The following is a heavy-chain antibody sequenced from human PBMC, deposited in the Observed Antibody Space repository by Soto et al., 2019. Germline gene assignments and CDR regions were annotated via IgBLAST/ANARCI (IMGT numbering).Heavy chain of an antibody. CDR1: GFTFSSNA. J-gene: IGHJ4*02. D-gene: IGHD3-16*01. CDR3: AKAFGAYYCDH. V-gene: IGHV3-23*01. CDR2: IGSSGATT. Sequence: EVQLLESGGGVVQPGGSLRLSCVASGFTFSSNAMRWVRQAPGKGLEWVSAIGSSGATTYYADSVKGRFTISRDSSKNRVYLQMNSLRVEDTAVDYWAKAFGAYYCDHCGQGTLVAVSS.